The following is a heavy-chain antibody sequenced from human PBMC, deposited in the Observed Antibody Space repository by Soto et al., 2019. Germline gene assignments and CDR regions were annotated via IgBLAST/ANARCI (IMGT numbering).Heavy chain of an antibody. CDR2: IYYSGST. CDR3: ARGSVTDGRIY. CDR1: GVSISSGGYY. V-gene: IGHV4-31*03. J-gene: IGHJ4*02. Sequence: QVQLQESGPGLVKPSQTLSLTCTVSGVSISSGGYYWSWNRQHPGKAMEWIGYIYYSGSTYYNPSLKSRVTISVDTSKNQFALKLSYVTAADTAVYYGARGSVTDGRIYWGQGTLVTVSS. D-gene: IGHD4-17*01.